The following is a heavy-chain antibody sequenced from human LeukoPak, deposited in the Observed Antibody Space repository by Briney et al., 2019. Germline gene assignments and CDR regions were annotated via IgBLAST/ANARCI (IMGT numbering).Heavy chain of an antibody. CDR2: INTNTGNP. CDR3: ARSRFDTAIDFDP. J-gene: IGHJ5*02. CDR1: GYTFTSYA. V-gene: IGHV7-4-1*02. Sequence: ASVKVSCTASGYTFTSYAMNWGRQAPGHGLEWLGGINTNTGNPTYAQGFTGRFVFSLDTSVSTAYLQISSLKAEDTAVYYCARSRFDTAIDFDPWGQGTLVTVSS. D-gene: IGHD5-18*01.